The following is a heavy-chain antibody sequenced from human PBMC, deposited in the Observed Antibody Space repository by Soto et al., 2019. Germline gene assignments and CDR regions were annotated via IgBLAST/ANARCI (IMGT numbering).Heavy chain of an antibody. CDR3: ARNPWNPPFYYMDV. CDR2: IYHSGST. D-gene: IGHD1-1*01. J-gene: IGHJ6*03. V-gene: IGHV4-4*02. CDR1: SGSISSSNW. Sequence: QVQLQESGPGLVKPSGTLSLTCAVSSGSISSSNWWSWVRQPPGKGLERIGEIYHSGSTNYNPSLKSQVTISVDKSKNQFSLKLSSVTAADTAVYYCARNPWNPPFYYMDVWGKGTTVTVSS.